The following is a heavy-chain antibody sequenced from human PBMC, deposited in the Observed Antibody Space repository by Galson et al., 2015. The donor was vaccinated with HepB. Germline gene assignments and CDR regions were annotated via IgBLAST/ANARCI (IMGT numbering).Heavy chain of an antibody. Sequence: SVKVSCKVSGYTLTELSMHWVRQAPGKGLEWMGGFDPEDGETIYAQKFQGRVTMTEDTSTDTAYMELSSLRSEDTAVYYCATVRLSSMVRGVTDPFDYWGQGTLVTVSS. CDR3: ATVRLSSMVRGVTDPFDY. V-gene: IGHV1-24*01. CDR1: GYTLTELS. D-gene: IGHD3-10*01. CDR2: FDPEDGET. J-gene: IGHJ4*02.